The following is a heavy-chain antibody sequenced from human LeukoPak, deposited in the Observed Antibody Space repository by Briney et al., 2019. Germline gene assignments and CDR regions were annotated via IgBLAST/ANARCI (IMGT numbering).Heavy chain of an antibody. CDR3: ATHPDTTGYSGYQFDY. CDR2: IIPIFGTA. V-gene: IGHV1-69*05. CDR1: GGTFGSYA. Sequence: ASVKVSCKASGGTFGSYAISWVRQAPGQGLEWMGGIIPIFGTANYAQKFQGRVTITTDESTSTAYMELSSLRSEDTAVYYCATHPDTTGYSGYQFDYWGQGTLVTVSS. J-gene: IGHJ4*02. D-gene: IGHD5-12*01.